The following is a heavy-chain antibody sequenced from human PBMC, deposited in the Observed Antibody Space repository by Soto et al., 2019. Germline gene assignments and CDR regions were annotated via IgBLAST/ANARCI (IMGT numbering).Heavy chain of an antibody. CDR2: INAGSGDS. Sequence: APVEVSCKASESTCPSYAIHLLPQAPGQSLEWMGWINAGSGDSKYSQKFQGRVTISSDTSASTAYMELSSLRSEDTAVYYCARELQGLYFFDYWGQGTLVTGSS. CDR3: ARELQGLYFFDY. D-gene: IGHD4-4*01. CDR1: ESTCPSYA. V-gene: IGHV1-3*01. J-gene: IGHJ4*02.